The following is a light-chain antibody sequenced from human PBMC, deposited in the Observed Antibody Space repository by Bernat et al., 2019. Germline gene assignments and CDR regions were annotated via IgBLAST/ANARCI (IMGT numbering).Light chain of an antibody. CDR3: QSYDDSKQWR. Sequence: NFMLTQPHSVSESPGKTVTISCTRSSGSVALKYVHWYQTRPGSSPTMVSYEDKQRPSGVPDRFSGSIDKSSNSATLTISGLKTDAEAAYYCQSYDDSKQWRIGGGTKLTVL. V-gene: IGLV6-57*01. CDR2: EDK. J-gene: IGLJ2*01. CDR1: SGSVALKY.